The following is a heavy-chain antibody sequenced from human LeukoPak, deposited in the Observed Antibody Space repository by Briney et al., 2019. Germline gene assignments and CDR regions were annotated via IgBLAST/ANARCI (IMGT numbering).Heavy chain of an antibody. D-gene: IGHD6-19*01. Sequence: GGSLRLSCAASGFTFSSYEMNWVRQAPGKGLEWVSYISNSGHSVYYADSVQGRLTISRDNTKNSLYLQMNSLRAEDTAVYYCTGRLVEDYWGQGTLVTVSS. J-gene: IGHJ4*02. CDR3: TGRLVEDY. CDR1: GFTFSSYE. CDR2: ISNSGHSV. V-gene: IGHV3-48*03.